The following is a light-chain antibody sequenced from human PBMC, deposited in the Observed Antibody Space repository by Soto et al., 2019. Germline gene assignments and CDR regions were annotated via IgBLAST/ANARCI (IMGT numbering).Light chain of an antibody. Sequence: EIVLTQSPATLSLSPGERATLSCRASQSISRFLAWYQQKPGQAPRLLIYDASRRATGIPARFSGSGSGTDFTLTISSLEPEDFAVYYCQPYNNWPLTFGGGTKVESK. CDR1: QSISRF. J-gene: IGKJ4*01. V-gene: IGKV3-11*01. CDR2: DAS. CDR3: QPYNNWPLT.